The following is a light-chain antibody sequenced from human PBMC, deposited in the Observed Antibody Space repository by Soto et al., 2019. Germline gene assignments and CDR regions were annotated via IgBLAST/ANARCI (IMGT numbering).Light chain of an antibody. CDR2: AVC. Sequence: IVLTEPXGILTLKKREXXXXXSXASHSATSSLAWHQKKPXQARLLLIYAVCSXATGIPDRFSGSGPEKYLTLTISSLEPEDSGVYYCQQRSNWPSLNLGCGTKVEIK. V-gene: IGKV3D-11*02. J-gene: IGKJ4*01. CDR1: HSATSS. CDR3: QQRSNWPSLN.